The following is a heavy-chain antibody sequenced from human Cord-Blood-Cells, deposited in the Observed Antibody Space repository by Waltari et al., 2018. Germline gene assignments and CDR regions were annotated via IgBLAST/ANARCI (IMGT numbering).Heavy chain of an antibody. J-gene: IGHJ4*02. CDR2: IYWDDDK. CDR3: APLSYSGSFDY. CDR1: GFSLSTSGVG. D-gene: IGHD1-26*01. Sequence: QITLKESGPTLVKPTQTLTLTCTFSGFSLSTSGVGVGWIRQPPGKALEWLALIYWDDDKRYSPALKTRLTITKDTSKNQVVLTMTNMDPVDTATYYRAPLSYSGSFDYWGQGTLVTVSS. V-gene: IGHV2-5*02.